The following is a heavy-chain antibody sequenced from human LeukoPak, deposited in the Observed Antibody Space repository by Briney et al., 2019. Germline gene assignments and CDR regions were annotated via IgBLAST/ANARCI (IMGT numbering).Heavy chain of an antibody. V-gene: IGHV3-53*01. Sequence: PGGSLRLSCAASGFTVSSNYMSWVRQAPGKGLEWVSVIYSGGSTYYADSVKGRFTISRDNSKNTLYLQMNSLRAEDTAVYYCARFLLDYDYVWGSYRYWGYFDYWGQGTLVTVSS. CDR1: GFTVSSNY. J-gene: IGHJ4*02. CDR3: ARFLLDYDYVWGSYRYWGYFDY. CDR2: IYSGGST. D-gene: IGHD3-16*02.